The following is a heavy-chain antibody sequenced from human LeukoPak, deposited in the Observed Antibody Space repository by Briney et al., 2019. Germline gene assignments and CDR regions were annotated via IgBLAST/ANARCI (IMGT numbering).Heavy chain of an antibody. Sequence: GASVKVSCKASGYTFTSYDINWLRQASGQGLEWMGWMNPNSGNTGYAQKLQGRVTMTTDTSTSTAYMELRSLRSDDTAVYYCARTELGAMADWGQGTLVTVSS. CDR3: ARTELGAMAD. CDR1: GYTFTSYD. J-gene: IGHJ4*02. V-gene: IGHV1-8*01. CDR2: MNPNSGNT. D-gene: IGHD5-18*01.